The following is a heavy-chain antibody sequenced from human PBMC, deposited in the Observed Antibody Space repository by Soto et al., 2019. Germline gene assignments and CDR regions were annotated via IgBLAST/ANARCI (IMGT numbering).Heavy chain of an antibody. Sequence: EVQLLESGGGLVQPGGSLRLSCAASGFTFSSYAMNWVRQAPGKGLEWGSVISGSGGSTYYADSVKGRFTISRDNSKNTLYLQMNSLRAEDTAVYYCARRGPGTYFDYWGQGTLVTVSS. CDR2: ISGSGGST. CDR1: GFTFSSYA. CDR3: ARRGPGTYFDY. J-gene: IGHJ4*02. D-gene: IGHD6-13*01. V-gene: IGHV3-23*01.